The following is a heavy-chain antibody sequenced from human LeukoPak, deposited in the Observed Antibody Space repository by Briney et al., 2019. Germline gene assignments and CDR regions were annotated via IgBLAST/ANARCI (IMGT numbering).Heavy chain of an antibody. CDR1: GFTFTSYA. D-gene: IGHD3-22*01. CDR3: TKDASYARENDNSGFFID. V-gene: IGHV3-23*01. Sequence: GGSLRLSCAASGFTFTSYAMSWVRQTPGKGLEWVASMSGGGDSDYYADSVKGRFTVSRDKTKNTLYVQMNSLRADDTAVYYCTKDASYARENDNSGFFIDWGQGTLVTVSS. CDR2: MSGGGDSD. J-gene: IGHJ4*02.